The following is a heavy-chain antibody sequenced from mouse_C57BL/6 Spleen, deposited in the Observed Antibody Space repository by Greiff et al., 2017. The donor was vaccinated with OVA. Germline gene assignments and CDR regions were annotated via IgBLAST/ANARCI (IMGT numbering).Heavy chain of an antibody. V-gene: IGHV1-26*01. CDR3: ARSGIDYFDY. CDR1: GYTFTDYY. Sequence: EVQLHQSGPELVKPGASVKISCKASGYTFTDYYMNWVKQSHGKSLEWIGDINPNNGGTSYNQKFKGKATLTVDKSSSTAYMELRSLTSEDSAVYYCARSGIDYFDYWGQGTTLTVSS. J-gene: IGHJ2*01. CDR2: INPNNGGT. D-gene: IGHD3-1*01.